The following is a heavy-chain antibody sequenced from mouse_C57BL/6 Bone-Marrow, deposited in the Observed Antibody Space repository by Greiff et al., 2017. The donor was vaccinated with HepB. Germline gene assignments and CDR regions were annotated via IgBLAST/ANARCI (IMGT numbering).Heavy chain of an antibody. V-gene: IGHV5-4*01. Sequence: DVQLVESGGGLVKPGGSLKLSCAASGFTFSSYAMSWVRQTPEKRLEWVATISDGGSYTYYPDNVKGRFTISRDNAKNNLYLQMSHLKSEDTAMYYCARGGGDFDYWGQGTTLTVSS. CDR2: ISDGGSYT. J-gene: IGHJ2*01. CDR3: ARGGGDFDY. CDR1: GFTFSSYA.